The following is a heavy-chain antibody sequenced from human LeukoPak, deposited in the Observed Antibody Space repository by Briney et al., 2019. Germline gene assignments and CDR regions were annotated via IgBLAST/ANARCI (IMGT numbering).Heavy chain of an antibody. Sequence: ASVKVSCKASGYTFTGYYMHWVRQAPGQGLEWMGWINPNSGGTNYAQKFQGRVTMTRDTSISTAYMELSRLRSDDTAVYYCARDSGADSGYDSYWSDPWGQGTLVTVSS. CDR1: GYTFTGYY. V-gene: IGHV1-2*02. CDR3: ARDSGADSGYDSYWSDP. J-gene: IGHJ5*02. CDR2: INPNSGGT. D-gene: IGHD5-12*01.